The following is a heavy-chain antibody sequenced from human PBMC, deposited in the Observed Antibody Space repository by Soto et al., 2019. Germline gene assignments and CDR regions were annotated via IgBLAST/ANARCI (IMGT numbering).Heavy chain of an antibody. CDR2: ISYDGSNK. V-gene: IGHV3-30-3*01. D-gene: IGHD6-19*01. CDR3: ARGAPQWLVRARFDD. CDR1: GFTFSSYA. Sequence: QVQLVESGGGVVQPGRSLRLSCAASGFTFSSYAMHWVRQAPGKGLEWVAVISYDGSNKYYADSVKGRFTISRDNSNSTRELQRKSLRSGETAVYYCARGAPQWLVRARFDDWGQGTLVTVSS. J-gene: IGHJ4*02.